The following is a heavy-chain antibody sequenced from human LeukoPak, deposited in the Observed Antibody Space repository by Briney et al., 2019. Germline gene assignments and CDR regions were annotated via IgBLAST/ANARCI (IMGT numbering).Heavy chain of an antibody. Sequence: PGGSLRLSCAASGFTFSDYYMSWVRQAPGKGLEWVSYISGDGTTRYYADSARGRFTVPRDNTKNSLFLQMNSLRAEDTAIYYCTREDFYYAAGYWGQGTLVTVSS. CDR1: GFTFSDYY. CDR3: TREDFYYAAGY. V-gene: IGHV3-11*04. D-gene: IGHD3-10*01. CDR2: ISGDGTTR. J-gene: IGHJ4*02.